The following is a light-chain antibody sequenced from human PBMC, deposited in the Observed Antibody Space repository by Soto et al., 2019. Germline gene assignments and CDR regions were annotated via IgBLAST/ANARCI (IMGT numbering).Light chain of an antibody. CDR2: DAS. CDR1: QSVSSY. J-gene: IGKJ5*01. CDR3: QQRSNWPPIT. V-gene: IGKV3-11*01. Sequence: EIVLTQSPATLSLSPGERATLSCRASQSVSSYLAWYQQKPGQAPRLLIYDASNRATGIPARFSGSGSGTAFTLTTSSLEHEDFSVYYCQQRSNWPPITFGQGTRLEIK.